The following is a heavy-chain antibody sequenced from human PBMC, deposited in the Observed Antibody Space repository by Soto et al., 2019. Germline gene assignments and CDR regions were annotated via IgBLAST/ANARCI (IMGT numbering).Heavy chain of an antibody. J-gene: IGHJ6*02. Sequence: GSLRLSCAASGFTFSSYDMHWVRQATGKGLEWVSAIGTAGDTYYPGSVKGRFTISRENAKNSLYLQMNSLRAGDTAVYYCARYCSSTSCPPPYRMDVWGQGTTVTVFS. CDR2: IGTAGDT. V-gene: IGHV3-13*01. CDR3: ARYCSSTSCPPPYRMDV. D-gene: IGHD2-2*01. CDR1: GFTFSSYD.